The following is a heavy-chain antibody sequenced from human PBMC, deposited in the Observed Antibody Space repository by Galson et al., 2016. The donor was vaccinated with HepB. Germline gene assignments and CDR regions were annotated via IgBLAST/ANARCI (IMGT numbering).Heavy chain of an antibody. D-gene: IGHD1-14*01. CDR3: ARGLGKDGPPEPRSGLFHN. CDR1: GDSMNRYS. V-gene: IGHV4-59*01. J-gene: IGHJ4*02. CDR2: IYNDGYNDGPS. Sequence: SETLSLTCNVSGDSMNRYSWNWIRQSPGRGLEWIANIYNDGYNDGPSNFNPSLQSRVSISLDMSTNQLSLHLRSVTAADTAMYYCARGLGKDGPPEPRSGLFHNWGQGTLVTVSS.